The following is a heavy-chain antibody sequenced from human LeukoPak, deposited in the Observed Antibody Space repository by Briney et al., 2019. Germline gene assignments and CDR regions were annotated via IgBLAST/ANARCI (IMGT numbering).Heavy chain of an antibody. CDR2: IYYSGST. J-gene: IGHJ4*02. D-gene: IGHD6-13*01. Sequence: PSETLSLTCTVSGGSISDYYWSWIRQPPGKGLELIGDIYYSGSTNYSPSLKSRVTISVDTSKNQFSLKLSSVTAADTAVYYCTGRLPLTYSSSWYRDYWGQGTLVTVSS. V-gene: IGHV4-59*01. CDR1: GGSISDYY. CDR3: TGRLPLTYSSSWYRDY.